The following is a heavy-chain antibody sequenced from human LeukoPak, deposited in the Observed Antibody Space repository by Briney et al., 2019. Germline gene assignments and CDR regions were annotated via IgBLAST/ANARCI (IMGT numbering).Heavy chain of an antibody. CDR3: AREFDYYDSSGSADY. CDR1: GFTFSSYS. CDR2: ISSSSYI. J-gene: IGHJ4*02. V-gene: IGHV3-21*01. D-gene: IGHD3-22*01. Sequence: PGGSLRLSCAASGFTFSSYSMNWVRQAPGKGLEWVSSISSSSYIYYADSVKGRFTISRDNAKNSLYLQMNSLRAEDTAVYYCAREFDYYDSSGSADYWGQGTLVTVSS.